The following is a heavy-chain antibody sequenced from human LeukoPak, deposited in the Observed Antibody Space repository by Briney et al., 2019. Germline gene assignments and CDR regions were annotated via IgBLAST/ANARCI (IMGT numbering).Heavy chain of an antibody. CDR2: ISPTGEGT. CDR1: GFAFSNSG. D-gene: IGHD4-17*01. CDR3: ARDAGGAWPFDY. V-gene: IGHV3-23*01. Sequence: GGSLRLSCATSGFAFSNSGMTWVGQAPDRGLEWVSTISPTGEGTHYADSVKGRFTISRDNSKNTLSLFMDSLRADDTATYYCARDAGGAWPFDYWGQGTRVIVSS. J-gene: IGHJ4*02.